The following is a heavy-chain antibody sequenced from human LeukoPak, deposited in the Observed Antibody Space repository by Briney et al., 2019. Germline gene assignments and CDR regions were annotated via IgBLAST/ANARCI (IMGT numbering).Heavy chain of an antibody. CDR3: ARDYGDSSGHYYYYYMDV. J-gene: IGHJ6*03. CDR2: INPNSGGT. V-gene: IGHV1-2*02. D-gene: IGHD4-17*01. CDR1: GYTFTGYF. Sequence: VASVKVSFKASGYTFTGYFMHWVRQAPGQGLEWMGWINPNSGGTNYAQKFQGRVTMTRDTSISTAYMELSRLRSDDTAVYYCARDYGDSSGHYYYYYMDVWGDGTTVTVSS.